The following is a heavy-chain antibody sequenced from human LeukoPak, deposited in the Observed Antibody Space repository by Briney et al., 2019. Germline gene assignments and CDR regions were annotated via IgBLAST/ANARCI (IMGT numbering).Heavy chain of an antibody. Sequence: SETLSLTCTVSGGSISSYYWSWIRQVPGKGLEWIGYISYSGSTNYNPSLKSRVTISVDTSKNLFSLKLASVTAADAAVYYCARGGNWGFFDYWGQGTLVTVSS. CDR2: ISYSGST. V-gene: IGHV4-59*01. D-gene: IGHD7-27*01. CDR3: ARGGNWGFFDY. CDR1: GGSISSYY. J-gene: IGHJ4*02.